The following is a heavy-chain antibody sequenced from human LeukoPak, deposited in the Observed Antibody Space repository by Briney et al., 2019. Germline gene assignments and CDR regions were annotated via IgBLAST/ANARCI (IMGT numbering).Heavy chain of an antibody. V-gene: IGHV3-7*03. J-gene: IGHJ4*02. CDR3: AGPMMDGSGYYYGCFDK. CDR1: GFTFSRYW. Sequence: PGGSLRLSCVVSGFTFSRYWMSWVRQAPGKGLEWVANIKEDGSEKSYVDSVKGRFSISRDNVKNSLYLEINSLRADDTAVYYCAGPMMDGSGYYYGCFDKWGQGALVTVSS. CDR2: IKEDGSEK. D-gene: IGHD3-22*01.